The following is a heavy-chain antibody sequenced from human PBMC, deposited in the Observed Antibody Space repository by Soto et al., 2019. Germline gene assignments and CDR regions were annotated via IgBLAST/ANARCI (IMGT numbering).Heavy chain of an antibody. CDR1: GFTFNNYV. V-gene: IGHV3-23*01. D-gene: IGHD2-15*01. Sequence: GGSLRLSCAASGFTFNNYVMRWVRQAPGKGLEWVSSISGGGTRTDYADSVKGRFTISRDNSKNTLDLQMNSLRAEDTAVYFCVRASANPDGARFPYFQYWGQGTLVTVSS. CDR3: VRASANPDGARFPYFQY. CDR2: ISGGGTRT. J-gene: IGHJ1*01.